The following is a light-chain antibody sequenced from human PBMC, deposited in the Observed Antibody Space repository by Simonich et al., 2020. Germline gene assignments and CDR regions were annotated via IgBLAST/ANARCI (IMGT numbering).Light chain of an antibody. J-gene: IGLJ3*02. CDR2: LNSDGSH. Sequence: QLVLTQSPSASAFLGASVKLTCTLSSGHSSYAIAWHQQQPEKGPRYLMKLNSDGSHSKGDGIPDRFSGSSSGAERYLTISSLQSEDEADYYCQTWGTGIVFGGGTKLTVL. CDR1: SGHSSYA. V-gene: IGLV4-69*01. CDR3: QTWGTGIV.